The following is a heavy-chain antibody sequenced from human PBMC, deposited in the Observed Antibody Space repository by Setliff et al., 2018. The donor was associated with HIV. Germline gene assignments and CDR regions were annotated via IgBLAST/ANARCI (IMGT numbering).Heavy chain of an antibody. CDR3: ARFTVVVFGAGEPSWFDP. V-gene: IGHV4-30-4*08. J-gene: IGHJ5*02. D-gene: IGHD2-15*01. CDR2: IHYKGNI. Sequence: SETLSLTCTVSGDSIISGDYYWSWIRQSPGKGLEWIGHIHYKGNINYNASLKSRLALSSDTSKNQFSLNLSSVIAADTAIYFCARFTVVVFGAGEPSWFDPWGQGIRVTVS. CDR1: GDSIISGDYY.